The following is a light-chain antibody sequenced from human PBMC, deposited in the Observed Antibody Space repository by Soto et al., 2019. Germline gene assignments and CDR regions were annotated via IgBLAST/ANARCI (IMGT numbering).Light chain of an antibody. CDR3: QQLKSNLIT. J-gene: IGKJ5*01. V-gene: IGKV1-9*01. Sequence: EIQVSQSPSFLSASVGDRVTITCRASQGINRFLAWYQQKPGKAPKLLIYAASTLQSGVPSRFSGSGSGTEFTLTISSLQPEDFATYYCQQLKSNLITFGQGTRLEIK. CDR2: AAS. CDR1: QGINRF.